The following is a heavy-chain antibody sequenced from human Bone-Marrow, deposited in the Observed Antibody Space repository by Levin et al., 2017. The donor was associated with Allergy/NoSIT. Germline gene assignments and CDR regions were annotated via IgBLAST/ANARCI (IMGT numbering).Heavy chain of an antibody. V-gene: IGHV3-33*08. CDR1: GFTFSSYS. CDR3: AREKSVTTARAFDY. Sequence: GGSLRLSCAASGFTFSSYSIHWLRQAPGKGLEWVAAVWSDGTNQYNGDSVKGRFTLSRDNYHNTLSLQMNNLRAEDTAVYYCAREKSVTTARAFDYWGQGTLVTVSS. D-gene: IGHD4-17*01. J-gene: IGHJ4*02. CDR2: VWSDGTNQ.